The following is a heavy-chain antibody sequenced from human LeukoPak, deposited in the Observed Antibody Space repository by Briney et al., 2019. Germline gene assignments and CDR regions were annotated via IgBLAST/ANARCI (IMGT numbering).Heavy chain of an antibody. CDR1: GYTFTGYY. Sequence: ASVKVSCKASGYTFTGYYMHWVRQAPGQGLEWMGWINPNSGGTNYAQKFQGRVTMTRDTSISTAYMELSRLRSDDTAVYYCARDLPSFDAFDIWGQGTMVTVSS. J-gene: IGHJ3*02. V-gene: IGHV1-2*02. CDR2: INPNSGGT. CDR3: ARDLPSFDAFDI.